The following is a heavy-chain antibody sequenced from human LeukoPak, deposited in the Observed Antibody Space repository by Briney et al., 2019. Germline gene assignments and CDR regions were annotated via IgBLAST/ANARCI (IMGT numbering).Heavy chain of an antibody. CDR1: GGSISSYY. CDR3: ARGTYFDVLPGYSPGTFDY. D-gene: IGHD3-9*01. J-gene: IGHJ4*02. Sequence: SETLSLTCTVSGGSISSYYWSWIRQPAGKGLEWIGRIYASGSTNYNPSLKGRVTMSVDTSKNQFSLRLSSVTAADTAVYYCARGTYFDVLPGYSPGTFDYWGQGTLVTVSS. V-gene: IGHV4-4*07. CDR2: IYASGST.